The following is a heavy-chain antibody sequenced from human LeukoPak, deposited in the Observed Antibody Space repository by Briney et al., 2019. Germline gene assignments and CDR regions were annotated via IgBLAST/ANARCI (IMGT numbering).Heavy chain of an antibody. CDR3: ARDFSGSFTLDP. D-gene: IGHD1-26*01. V-gene: IGHV3-33*08. J-gene: IGHJ5*02. CDR1: GFTFSNYA. CDR2: IWYDGSNK. Sequence: PGGSLRLSCAASGFTFSNYAILWVRQAPGKGLEWVAVIWYDGSNKYYADSVKGRFTISRDNSKNTLYLQMNSLRAEDTAVYYCARDFSGSFTLDPWGQGTLVTVSS.